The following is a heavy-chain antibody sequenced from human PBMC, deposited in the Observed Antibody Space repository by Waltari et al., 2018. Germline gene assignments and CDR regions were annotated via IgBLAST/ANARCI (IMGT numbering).Heavy chain of an antibody. J-gene: IGHJ4*02. CDR3: ARVHSLGQYDSNGQESNFDH. D-gene: IGHD3-16*01. CDR2: ISVGGIKT. Sequence: EVQLLESGGGLVQPGGSLRLSCLASGFTFSNYAMTWVRQGPGKGLEWVSAISVGGIKTYYADSVKCRFTISRDNSKNTLYLQMNSLRAEDTAVYSCARVHSLGQYDSNGQESNFDHWGQGALVTISS. V-gene: IGHV3-23*01. CDR1: GFTFSNYA.